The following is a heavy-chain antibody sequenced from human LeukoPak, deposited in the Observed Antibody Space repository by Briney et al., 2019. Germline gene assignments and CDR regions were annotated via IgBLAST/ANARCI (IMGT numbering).Heavy chain of an antibody. CDR3: ASTAMAPYYFDY. J-gene: IGHJ4*02. D-gene: IGHD5-18*01. CDR1: GYTLTELS. Sequence: ASVKVSCKVSGYTLTELSMHWVRQAPGKGLEWMGGFDPEDGETIYAQKFQGRVTMTEDTSTDTAYMELSRLRSDDTAVYYCASTAMAPYYFDYWGQGTLVTVSS. V-gene: IGHV1-24*01. CDR2: FDPEDGET.